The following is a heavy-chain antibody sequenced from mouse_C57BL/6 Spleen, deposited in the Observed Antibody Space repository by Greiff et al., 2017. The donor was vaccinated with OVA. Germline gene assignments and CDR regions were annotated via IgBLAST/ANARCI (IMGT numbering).Heavy chain of an antibody. CDR2: IHPNSGST. J-gene: IGHJ1*03. CDR3: AREGYGNYGVDV. V-gene: IGHV1-64*01. Sequence: QVQLQQPGAELVRPGSSVKLSCKASGYTFTSYWMHWVKQRPGQGLEWIGMIHPNSGSTNYNEKFKSKATLTVDKSSSTAYMQLSSLTSEDSAVYYCAREGYGNYGVDVWGTGTTVTVSS. CDR1: GYTFTSYW. D-gene: IGHD2-10*02.